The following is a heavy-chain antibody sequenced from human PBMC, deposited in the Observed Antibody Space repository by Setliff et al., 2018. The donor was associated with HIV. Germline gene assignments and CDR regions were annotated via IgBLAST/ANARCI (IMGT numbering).Heavy chain of an antibody. D-gene: IGHD5-18*01. V-gene: IGHV1-2*02. CDR1: GYTFTSYG. J-gene: IGHJ6*03. Sequence: ASVMVSCKASGYTFTSYGISWVRQAPGQGLEWMGWINPNSGGTNYAQKFQGRVTMTRDTSISTAYMELSRLRSDDTAVYYCARGDPRRGYSYGPEYMDVWGKGTTVTVSS. CDR2: INPNSGGT. CDR3: ARGDPRRGYSYGPEYMDV.